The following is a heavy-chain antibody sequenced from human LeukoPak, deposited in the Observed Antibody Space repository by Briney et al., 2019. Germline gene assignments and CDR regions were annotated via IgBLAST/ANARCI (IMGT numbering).Heavy chain of an antibody. D-gene: IGHD3-22*01. CDR1: GGSISSGSYY. Sequence: PSQTLSLTCTVSGGSISSGSYYWGWIRQPPGKGLEWIGSIYHSGSTYYNPSLKSRVTISVDTSKNQFSLKLSSETGADTAVYYCARGRGYYDSSSYCTAHFDYWGQGTLVTVSS. J-gene: IGHJ4*02. V-gene: IGHV4-39*07. CDR2: IYHSGST. CDR3: ARGRGYYDSSSYCTAHFDY.